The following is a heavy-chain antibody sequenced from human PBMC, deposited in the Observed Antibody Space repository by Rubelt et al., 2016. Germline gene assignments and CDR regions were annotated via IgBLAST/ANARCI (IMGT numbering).Heavy chain of an antibody. D-gene: IGHD5-24*01. CDR1: GFTFSSYW. J-gene: IGHJ4*02. Sequence: PGGSLRLSCIASGFTFSSYWMSWVRQAPEKGLEWVANIKRDGSDKYYVDSVKGRFTISRDNAKNSLYLQMNSLTAEDTAVYHCARWQMATIKAPFDYWGQGTLVTVSS. CDR3: ARWQMATIKAPFDY. CDR2: IKRDGSDK. V-gene: IGHV3-7*03.